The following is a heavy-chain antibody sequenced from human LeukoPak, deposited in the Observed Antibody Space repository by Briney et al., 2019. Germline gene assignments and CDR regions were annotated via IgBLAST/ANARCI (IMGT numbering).Heavy chain of an antibody. CDR2: IYYSGST. CDR1: GGSISCYY. CDR3: ARLVGSSWYREVLRGRDY. D-gene: IGHD6-13*01. J-gene: IGHJ4*02. Sequence: SETLSLTCTVSGGSISCYYWSSIRQPPGKGLEWIGYIYYSGSTNYNPSLKSRVTISVDTSKNQFSLKLTSVTAADTAVYYWARLVGSSWYREVLRGRDYWGQGTLVTVSS. V-gene: IGHV4-59*08.